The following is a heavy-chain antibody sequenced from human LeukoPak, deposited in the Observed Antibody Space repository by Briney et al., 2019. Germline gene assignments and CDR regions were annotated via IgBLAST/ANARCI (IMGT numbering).Heavy chain of an antibody. CDR1: GGSFSGYY. D-gene: IGHD3-16*01. CDR2: INHSGST. J-gene: IGHJ5*02. CDR3: ARGGGVYIPNWLAP. Sequence: PSETLSLTCAVYGGSFSGYYWSWIRQPPGKGLEWIGEINHSGSTDYNPSLKSRVTISIDKSKNHFSLKPSSVAAADTAVYYCARGGGVYIPNWLAPWGREPL. V-gene: IGHV4-34*01.